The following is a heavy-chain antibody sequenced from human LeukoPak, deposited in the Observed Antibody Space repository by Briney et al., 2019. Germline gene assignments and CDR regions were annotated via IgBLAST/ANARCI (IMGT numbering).Heavy chain of an antibody. Sequence: PGGSLRLSCAASGFTFSSYGMHWVRQAPGKGLEWVAVIWYDGSNKYYADSVKGRFTISRDNSKNTLYLQMNSLRAEDTAVYYFAKRDGDYENYFDYWGQGTLVTVSS. D-gene: IGHD4-17*01. CDR3: AKRDGDYENYFDY. CDR2: IWYDGSNK. CDR1: GFTFSSYG. J-gene: IGHJ4*02. V-gene: IGHV3-33*06.